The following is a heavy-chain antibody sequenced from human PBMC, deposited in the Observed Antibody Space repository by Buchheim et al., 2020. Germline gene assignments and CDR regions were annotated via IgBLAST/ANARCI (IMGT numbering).Heavy chain of an antibody. J-gene: IGHJ6*02. CDR3: ASDRTPRTGTTYYYYGMDV. D-gene: IGHD1-7*01. CDR2: IKQAGSEK. CDR1: GFTFSSYW. Sequence: EVQLVESGGGLVQPGGSLRLSCAASGFTFSSYWMSWVRQAPGKGLEWVANIKQAGSEKYDVDSVKGRFTISRDNAKNSLYLQMNSLRAEDTAVYDCASDRTPRTGTTYYYYGMDVWGQGTT. V-gene: IGHV3-7*01.